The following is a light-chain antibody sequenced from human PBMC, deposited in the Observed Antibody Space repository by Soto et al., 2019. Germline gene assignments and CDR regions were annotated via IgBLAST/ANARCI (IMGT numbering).Light chain of an antibody. CDR2: GAS. CDR1: QSVTRAY. V-gene: IGKV3-20*01. J-gene: IGKJ2*01. CDR3: QQYSHSLQGYT. Sequence: EIVLTQSPDTLSLSPGERATLSCRASQSVTRAYLAWYQQKPGQAPRLLIYGASSRATGVPDRFSGSGSGTDFTLTISRLEPEEIAVYYCQQYSHSLQGYTFGQGTKLEIK.